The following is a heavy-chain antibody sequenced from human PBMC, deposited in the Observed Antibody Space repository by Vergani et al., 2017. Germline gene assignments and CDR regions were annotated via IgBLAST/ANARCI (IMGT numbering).Heavy chain of an antibody. J-gene: IGHJ4*02. CDR1: GGTFSSYA. V-gene: IGHV1-69*01. Sequence: QVQLVQSGAEVKKPGSSVKVSCKASGGTFSSYAISWVRQAPGKGLEWMGGIIPIFGTANYAQKFQGRVTITADASTSTAYMELSSLRAEDTAVYYCAREGLGGSYYEPSGDYWGQGTLVTVSS. CDR2: IIPIFGTA. CDR3: AREGLGGSYYEPSGDY. D-gene: IGHD1-26*01.